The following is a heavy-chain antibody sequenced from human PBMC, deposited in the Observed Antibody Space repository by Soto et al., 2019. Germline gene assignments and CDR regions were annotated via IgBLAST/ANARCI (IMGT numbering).Heavy chain of an antibody. J-gene: IGHJ5*02. V-gene: IGHV1-69*06. CDR3: ARVLGYCSGGSCYRSFDP. D-gene: IGHD2-15*01. CDR1: GGTFSSYA. CDR2: IIPIFGTA. Sequence: VASVKVSCKASGGTFSSYAISWVRQAPGQGLEWMGGIIPIFGTANYAQKFQGRVTITADKSTSTAYMELSSLRSEDTAVYYCARVLGYCSGGSCYRSFDPWGQGTLVTVSS.